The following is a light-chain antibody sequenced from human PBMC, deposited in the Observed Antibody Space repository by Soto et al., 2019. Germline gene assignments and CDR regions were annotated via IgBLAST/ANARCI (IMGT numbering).Light chain of an antibody. CDR3: QQYGNLYT. CDR1: QSVSANY. Sequence: EIVLTQSPGTLYLSPGERATLSCRASQSVSANYLAWYQQKPGQSPRLLIDGASFRATGIPDRFSGSGSGTDFTLTISRLEPEDFAVYYCQQYGNLYTFGQGTKLEIK. V-gene: IGKV3-20*01. CDR2: GAS. J-gene: IGKJ2*01.